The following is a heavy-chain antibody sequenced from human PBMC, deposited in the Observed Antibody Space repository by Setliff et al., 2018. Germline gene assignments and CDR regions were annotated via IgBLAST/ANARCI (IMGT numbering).Heavy chain of an antibody. J-gene: IGHJ4*02. CDR2: IFYSGRT. Sequence: SETLSLTCTVSGASITNINYYWGLIRQPPGKGLEWIGSIFYSGRTFYNPSLKSRVTISVDTSKNQFSLTLSSVTAADTAVYYCAARSTPYYDLWSGPLDYWGLGTLVTVSS. V-gene: IGHV4-39*01. CDR3: AARSTPYYDLWSGPLDY. CDR1: GASITNINYY. D-gene: IGHD3-3*01.